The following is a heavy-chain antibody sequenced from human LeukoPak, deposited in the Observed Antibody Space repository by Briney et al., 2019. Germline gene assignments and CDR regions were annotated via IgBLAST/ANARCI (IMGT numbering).Heavy chain of an antibody. CDR2: INPNSGGT. CDR3: ATLRGYSYGFVG. Sequence: ASVKVSCKASGYTFTGYYMHWVRQAPGQGLEWMGWINPNSGGTNYAQKFQGRVTMTEDTSTDTAYMELSSLRSEDTAVYYCATLRGYSYGFVGWGQGTLVTVSS. J-gene: IGHJ4*02. D-gene: IGHD5-18*01. CDR1: GYTFTGYY. V-gene: IGHV1-2*02.